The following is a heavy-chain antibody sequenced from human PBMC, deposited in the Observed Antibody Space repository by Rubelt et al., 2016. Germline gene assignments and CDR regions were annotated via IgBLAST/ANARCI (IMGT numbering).Heavy chain of an antibody. J-gene: IGHJ4*02. V-gene: IGHV3-21*01. D-gene: IGHD3-22*01. CDR2: ISSGSTYI. CDR3: AREAHYYDSSGYYYGLGFDY. Sequence: GEGLEWVSSISSGSTYIYHADSVKGRFTISRDNAKNSLYLQMNSLRAEDTAVYYCAREAHYYDSSGYYYGLGFDYWGQGTLVTVSS.